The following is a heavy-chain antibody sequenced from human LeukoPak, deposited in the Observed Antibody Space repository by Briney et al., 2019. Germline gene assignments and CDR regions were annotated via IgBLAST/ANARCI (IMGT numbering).Heavy chain of an antibody. CDR3: SRSGAGRDYLDS. V-gene: IGHV3-49*04. D-gene: IGHD3-10*01. J-gene: IGHJ4*02. CDR1: GFTFGDYA. CDR2: IRSRAYGGTP. Sequence: GGSLRLSCTGSGFTFGDYALNWVRQAPGKGLEWVGFIRSRAYGGTPEYAASVKGRLIISRDDSKSFAYLQMNSLKTEDTAVYYCSRSGAGRDYLDSWGQGTLVTVSS.